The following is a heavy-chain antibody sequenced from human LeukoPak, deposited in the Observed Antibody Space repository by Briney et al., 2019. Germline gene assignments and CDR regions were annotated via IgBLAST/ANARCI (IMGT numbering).Heavy chain of an antibody. Sequence: GGSLRLSCAASGFTFSSYEMNWVRQAPGKGLEWVVNIKQDGNEKYYADSVKGRFTISRDNGKNSLDLQMNSLRAEDRAVYYCARVRDGYNDYWGQGTLVTVSS. D-gene: IGHD5-24*01. CDR3: ARVRDGYNDY. J-gene: IGHJ4*02. CDR1: GFTFSSYE. V-gene: IGHV3-7*01. CDR2: IKQDGNEK.